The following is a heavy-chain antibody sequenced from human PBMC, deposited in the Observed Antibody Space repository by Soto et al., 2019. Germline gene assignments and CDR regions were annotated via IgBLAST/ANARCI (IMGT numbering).Heavy chain of an antibody. D-gene: IGHD6-13*01. V-gene: IGHV4-31*03. CDR2: IYYSGST. J-gene: IGHJ6*03. Sequence: SETLSLTCTVSGGSISSGGYYWSWIRQHPGKGLEWIGYIYYSGSTYYNPSLKSRVTISVDTSKNQFSLKLSSVTAADTAVYYCARDSYRGGAAAGMLGGYYYMDVWGKGTTVTVSS. CDR1: GGSISSGGYY. CDR3: ARDSYRGGAAAGMLGGYYYMDV.